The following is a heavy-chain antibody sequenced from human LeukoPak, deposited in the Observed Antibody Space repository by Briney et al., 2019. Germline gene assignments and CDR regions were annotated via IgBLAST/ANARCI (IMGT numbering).Heavy chain of an antibody. J-gene: IGHJ4*02. Sequence: PGGSLRLSCAASGFIFTTYAMSWVRQAPGKGLEWVSSISNTGDSIYHADSVKGRFTISRDNSKNTLFLQMNSLRAEDTAVYYCAKDNDPRAYSAYDSYDYWGQGTLVTVSS. CDR2: ISNTGDSI. V-gene: IGHV3-23*01. CDR1: GFIFTTYA. D-gene: IGHD5-12*01. CDR3: AKDNDPRAYSAYDSYDY.